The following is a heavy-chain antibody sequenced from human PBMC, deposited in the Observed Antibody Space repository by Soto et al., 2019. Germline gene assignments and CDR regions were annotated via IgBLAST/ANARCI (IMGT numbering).Heavy chain of an antibody. CDR2: IKQDGSEK. Sequence: GGPLRLSCAASGFTFSSYWMSWVRQAPGKGLEWVANIKQDGSEKYYVDSVKGRFTISRDNAKNSLYLQMNSLRAEDTAVYYCARVKRRITIFGVVISFDYWGQGTLVTVSS. V-gene: IGHV3-7*03. CDR3: ARVKRRITIFGVVISFDY. J-gene: IGHJ4*02. CDR1: GFTFSSYW. D-gene: IGHD3-3*01.